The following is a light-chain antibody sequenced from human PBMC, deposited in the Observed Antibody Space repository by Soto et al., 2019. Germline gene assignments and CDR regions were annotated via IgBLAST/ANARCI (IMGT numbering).Light chain of an antibody. Sequence: QSALTQPASVSGSPGQSITISCTGTNSDVGGYNYVSWYQQHPDKAPKVIIYDVSNRPSGVSNRFSGSKSGNTASLTISGRQAEDEADYYCSSYRSSGTPGVFGGGTKLTVL. CDR1: NSDVGGYNY. V-gene: IGLV2-14*03. CDR2: DVS. CDR3: SSYRSSGTPGV. J-gene: IGLJ3*02.